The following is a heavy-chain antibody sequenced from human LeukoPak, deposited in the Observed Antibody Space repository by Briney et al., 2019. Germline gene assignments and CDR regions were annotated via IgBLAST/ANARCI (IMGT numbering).Heavy chain of an antibody. CDR2: ISAYNGNT. J-gene: IGHJ4*02. D-gene: IGHD3-22*01. CDR3: ARVVTMIVFGMVMIDY. V-gene: IGHV1-18*01. Sequence: ASVKVSCKASGYTLTSYGISWVRQAPGQGLEWMGWISAYNGNTNYAQKLQGRVTMTTDTSTSTAYMELRSLRSDDTAVYYCARVVTMIVFGMVMIDYWGQGTLVTVSS. CDR1: GYTLTSYG.